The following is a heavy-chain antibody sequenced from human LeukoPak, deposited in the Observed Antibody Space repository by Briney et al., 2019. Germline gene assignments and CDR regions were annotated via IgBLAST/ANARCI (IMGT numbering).Heavy chain of an antibody. J-gene: IGHJ3*02. CDR3: AREDWGSDKDAFDI. Sequence: GGSLRLSCAASGLTISSYSMNWVRQAPGKGLQWVSYISSSSSTIYYADSVKGRFTISRDNAKNSLYLQMNSLRAEDTAVYYCAREDWGSDKDAFDIWGQGTMVTVSS. CDR2: ISSSSSTI. D-gene: IGHD7-27*01. V-gene: IGHV3-48*01. CDR1: GLTISSYS.